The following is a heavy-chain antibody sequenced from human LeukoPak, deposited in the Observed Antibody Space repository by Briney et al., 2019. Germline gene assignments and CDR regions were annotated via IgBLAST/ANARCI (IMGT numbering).Heavy chain of an antibody. D-gene: IGHD6-19*01. CDR2: ISKSGSNI. J-gene: IGHJ5*02. CDR1: GFSFSGYS. CDR3: ASLHHLPRGGVPVTIS. V-gene: IGHV3-48*02. Sequence: PGGSLRLSCAASGFSFSGYSMNWVRQAPGKGLEGVSFISKSGSNIYYADSVRGRFTISRDNDGNSLYLQMNSLRDEDTALYYCASLHHLPRGGVPVTISWGQGTLVTVSS.